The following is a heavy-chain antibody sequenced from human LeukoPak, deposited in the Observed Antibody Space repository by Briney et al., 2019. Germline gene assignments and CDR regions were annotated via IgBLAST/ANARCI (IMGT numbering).Heavy chain of an antibody. Sequence: SETLSLTCAVSGGSISSSVWWTWVRQPPGQGLEWIGEIHLGGTTNYNPSLRSRVTMSIDKANDLFSLNLSSVTPADTAIYYCATCGAYRLDYWGQGALVTVSS. CDR2: IHLGGTT. D-gene: IGHD4-17*01. CDR3: ATCGAYRLDY. CDR1: GGSISSSVW. J-gene: IGHJ4*02. V-gene: IGHV4-4*02.